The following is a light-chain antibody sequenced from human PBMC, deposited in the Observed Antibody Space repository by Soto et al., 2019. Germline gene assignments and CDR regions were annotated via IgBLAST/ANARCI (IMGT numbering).Light chain of an antibody. CDR3: QQYDSVLGT. Sequence: DIQMTQSPATLSASVGDSVTITCRASQSISHWLAWYQQKPGKAPKFLIYDASTLESGVPSRFSGSGSGTEFTLTISSQQPDDFATYYCQQYDSVLGTFGPGTKVEI. CDR2: DAS. J-gene: IGKJ1*01. V-gene: IGKV1-5*01. CDR1: QSISHW.